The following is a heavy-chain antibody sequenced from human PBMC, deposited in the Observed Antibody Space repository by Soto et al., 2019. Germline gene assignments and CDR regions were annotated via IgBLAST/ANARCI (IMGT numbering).Heavy chain of an antibody. CDR3: AKDRRTYDFWSGYYDAFDI. Sequence: GSLRLSCAASGFTFSSYAMSWVRQAPGKGLEWVSAISGSSGSTYYADSVKGRFTISRDNSKNTLYLQMNSLRAEDTAVYYCAKDRRTYDFWSGYYDAFDIWGQGTMVTVSS. CDR1: GFTFSSYA. D-gene: IGHD3-3*01. CDR2: ISGSSGST. J-gene: IGHJ3*02. V-gene: IGHV3-23*01.